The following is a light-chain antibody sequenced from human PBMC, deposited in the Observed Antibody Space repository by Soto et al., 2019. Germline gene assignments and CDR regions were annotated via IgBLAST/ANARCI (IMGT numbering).Light chain of an antibody. CDR3: QQYNDWPQT. V-gene: IGKV3-15*01. J-gene: IGKJ1*01. CDR1: QSVDNN. CDR2: AAS. Sequence: EIVLTQSPATLSVSPGERATLSCRASQSVDNNLAWYQQQPGHAPRLLVYAASTRATGLPAKYSGSGSGTEFTLTISSLQSEDFAVYYCQQYNDWPQTFGQGNKVEIK.